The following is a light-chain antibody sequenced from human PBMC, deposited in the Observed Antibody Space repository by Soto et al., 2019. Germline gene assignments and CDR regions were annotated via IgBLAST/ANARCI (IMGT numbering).Light chain of an antibody. Sequence: ELVMTQSPATLSVSPGESATLSCRASQSVSNNLAWYPQKPVQAPRLLIYGAYTRATGILARFSGSGSGTEFAPPISSLQSDDFAVYSCQRYNNWLRGTFGGGTKVEIK. CDR3: QRYNNWLRGT. CDR1: QSVSNN. J-gene: IGKJ4*01. CDR2: GAY. V-gene: IGKV3-15*01.